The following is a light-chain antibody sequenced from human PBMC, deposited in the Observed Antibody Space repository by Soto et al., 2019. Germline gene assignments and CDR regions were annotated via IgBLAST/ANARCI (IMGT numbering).Light chain of an antibody. Sequence: DVQMTQSPSSLSASVGDRVTITCRASQGIAPYLAWFQQKPGKVPRLLIYATATLQSGVPSRFSGSGSGTDFTLTISSLQPEDVATYYCQKYNRAPLTFGGGTKEEIK. CDR1: QGIAPY. V-gene: IGKV1-27*01. CDR3: QKYNRAPLT. CDR2: ATA. J-gene: IGKJ4*01.